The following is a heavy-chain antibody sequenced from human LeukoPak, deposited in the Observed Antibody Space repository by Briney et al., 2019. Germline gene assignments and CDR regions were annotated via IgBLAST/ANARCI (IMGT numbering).Heavy chain of an antibody. CDR1: GDSFSSHY. Sequence: PSETLSLTCAVSGDSFSSHYWTWIRQSPGTGLEWVGYISHIGRTNYNPSLKSRVTISIDTSKNQFSLKLRSVTAADTAVYYCARDLVTVTKGFDIWGQGTMVSVSS. V-gene: IGHV4-59*11. CDR2: ISHIGRT. D-gene: IGHD4-17*01. CDR3: ARDLVTVTKGFDI. J-gene: IGHJ3*02.